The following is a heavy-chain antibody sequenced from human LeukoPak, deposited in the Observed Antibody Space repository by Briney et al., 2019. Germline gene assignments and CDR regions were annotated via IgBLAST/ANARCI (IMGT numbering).Heavy chain of an antibody. D-gene: IGHD6-13*01. CDR3: ARDVVAAPGTWDY. CDR1: GGSISSYY. J-gene: IGHJ4*02. Sequence: PSETLSLTCTVSGGSISSYYWSWIRQPPGKGLEWMGYIYYSGSTNYNPSLKRRVTISVDTSKNQFSLKLSSVTAADTAVYYCARDVVAAPGTWDYWGQGTLVTVSS. V-gene: IGHV4-59*01. CDR2: IYYSGST.